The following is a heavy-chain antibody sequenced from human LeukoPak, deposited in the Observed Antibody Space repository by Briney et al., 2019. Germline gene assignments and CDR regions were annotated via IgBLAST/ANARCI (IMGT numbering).Heavy chain of an antibody. J-gene: IGHJ4*02. V-gene: IGHV3-53*01. CDR2: IYGGGST. CDR3: AKRGPGSPQSGKYYFDY. Sequence: GGSLRLSCAASGFTVSSYYMTWVRQAPGKGLEWVSVIYGGGSTYYADSVKGLFTISRDNSKNTLYLQMNSLRAEDTAVYYCAKRGPGSPQSGKYYFDYWGQGTLVTVSS. D-gene: IGHD3-10*01. CDR1: GFTVSSYY.